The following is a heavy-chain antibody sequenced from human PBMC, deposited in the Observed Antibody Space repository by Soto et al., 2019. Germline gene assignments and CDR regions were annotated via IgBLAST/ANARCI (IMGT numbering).Heavy chain of an antibody. CDR2: VRSKIHNYAT. J-gene: IGHJ6*02. Sequence: PGGSLRLSCATSGFTFSRCDMNWVRQAPGKGLEWVGRVRSKIHNYATSFADSVRGRFTISRNDSDNTVSLEMSGLKSEDTALYYCSRHEEGRRMVFYGMDVWGQGTTVTVSS. CDR3: SRHEEGRRMVFYGMDV. V-gene: IGHV3-73*01. D-gene: IGHD2-8*01. CDR1: GFTFSRCD.